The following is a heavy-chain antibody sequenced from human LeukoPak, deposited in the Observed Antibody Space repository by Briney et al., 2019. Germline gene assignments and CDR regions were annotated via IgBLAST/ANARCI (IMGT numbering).Heavy chain of an antibody. CDR3: ARDRMGYGDTYYYYGMDV. D-gene: IGHD4-17*01. V-gene: IGHV3-21*01. J-gene: IGHJ6*02. CDR1: GFTFSSYS. Sequence: GGSLRLSCAASGFTFSSYSMNWVRQAPGKGLEWVSSISSSSSYIYYADSVKGRFTISRDNAKNSLYLQMNSLRAEDTAVYYCARDRMGYGDTYYYYGMDVWGQGTTVTVSS. CDR2: ISSSSSYI.